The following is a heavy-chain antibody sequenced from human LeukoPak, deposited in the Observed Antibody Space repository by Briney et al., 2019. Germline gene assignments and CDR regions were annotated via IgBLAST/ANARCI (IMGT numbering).Heavy chain of an antibody. CDR2: IHSDGSK. V-gene: IGHV3-23*03. CDR1: GFTFSSYA. D-gene: IGHD1-26*01. J-gene: IGHJ4*02. CDR3: AREGWEELGHYFDY. Sequence: GGSLRLSCAASGFTFSSYAMSWIRQAPGKGLEWVSTIHSDGSKYYVDSVKGRFIISRDISQNTVYLEMNSLRAEDAAVYYCAREGWEELGHYFDYWGQGTGVTVSS.